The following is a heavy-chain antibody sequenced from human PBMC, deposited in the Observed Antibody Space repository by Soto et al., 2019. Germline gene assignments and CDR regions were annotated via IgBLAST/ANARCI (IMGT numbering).Heavy chain of an antibody. V-gene: IGHV1-69*13. D-gene: IGHD3-22*01. J-gene: IGHJ3*02. CDR1: GGTFSSYA. CDR2: IIPIFGTA. Sequence: ASVKVSCKASGGTFSSYAISWVRQAPGRGLEWMGGIIPIFGTANYAQKFQGRVTITADESTSTAYMELSSLRSEDTAVYYCARSPDYYDSSGQDAFAIWGQGTMATVSS. CDR3: ARSPDYYDSSGQDAFAI.